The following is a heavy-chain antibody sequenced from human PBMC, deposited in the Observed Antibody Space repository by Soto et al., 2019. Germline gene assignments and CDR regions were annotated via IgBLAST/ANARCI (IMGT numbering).Heavy chain of an antibody. V-gene: IGHV1-2*02. Sequence: ASVKVSCKASGYIFTGHYINWVRQAPGQGLEYMGWINPNSGDTNYAQKFQGRVTITTDTSITTAYMELSRLRSDDTAVYYCARPFCGSGTDAFDIWGQGTMVTVSS. CDR3: ARPFCGSGTDAFDI. CDR1: GYIFTGHY. J-gene: IGHJ3*02. D-gene: IGHD2-21*01. CDR2: INPNSGDT.